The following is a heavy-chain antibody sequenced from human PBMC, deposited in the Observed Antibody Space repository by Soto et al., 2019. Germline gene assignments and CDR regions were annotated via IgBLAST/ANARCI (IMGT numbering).Heavy chain of an antibody. Sequence: QVQLQQWGAGLLKPSETLSLTCAVYGGFVSSGNYYWSWIRQPPGKGLEWIGEMSHSGGTHFNPSLKRRVTLSVDTSKNQFSLKMSSVTAADTALYYCARVERGTATTVVDAFDIWGPGTMVTVSS. D-gene: IGHD1-1*01. V-gene: IGHV4-34*01. J-gene: IGHJ3*02. CDR2: MSHSGGT. CDR1: GGFVSSGNYY. CDR3: ARVERGTATTVVDAFDI.